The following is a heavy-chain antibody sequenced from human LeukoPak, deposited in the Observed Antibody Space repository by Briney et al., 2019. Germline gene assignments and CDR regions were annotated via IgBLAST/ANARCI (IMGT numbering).Heavy chain of an antibody. CDR1: GFRVSSNH. J-gene: IGHJ4*02. CDR2: IYTGDVT. Sequence: GGSLRLSCAVSGFRVSSNHMTWVRQAPGKGLEWVSLIYTGDVTYYADSVKGRFTISTDNSKNILYLQMDSLTAEDTALYYRARERDYDTYIDYWGQGTLVTVSS. V-gene: IGHV3-53*01. CDR3: ARERDYDTYIDY. D-gene: IGHD3-22*01.